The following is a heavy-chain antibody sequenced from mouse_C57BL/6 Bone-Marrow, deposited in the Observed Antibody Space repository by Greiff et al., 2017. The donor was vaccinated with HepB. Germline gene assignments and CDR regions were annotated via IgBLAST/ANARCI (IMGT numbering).Heavy chain of an antibody. Sequence: EVMLVESGGGLVKPGGSLKLSCAASGFTFSDYGMHWVRQAPEKGLEWVAYISSGSSTIYYADTVKGRFTISRDNAKNTLFLQMTSLRSEDTAMYYCANPYYGSSYGYFDVWGTGTTVTVSS. CDR3: ANPYYGSSYGYFDV. J-gene: IGHJ1*03. CDR1: GFTFSDYG. V-gene: IGHV5-17*01. CDR2: ISSGSSTI. D-gene: IGHD1-1*01.